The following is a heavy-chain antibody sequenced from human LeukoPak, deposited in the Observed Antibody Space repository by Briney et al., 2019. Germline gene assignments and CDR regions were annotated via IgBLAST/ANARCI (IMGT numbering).Heavy chain of an antibody. J-gene: IGHJ4*02. V-gene: IGHV4-59*02. CDR3: ARHEIPAAVLDY. D-gene: IGHD2-2*01. CDR2: IYYSGST. CDR1: GGSVISYY. Sequence: PSETLSLTCTVSGGSVISYYWSWIRQPPGKGLEWIGYIYYSGSTNYNPSLKSRVTISVDTSKNQFSLKLKSVTAADTAVYYCARHEIPAAVLDYWGQGTLVTVSS.